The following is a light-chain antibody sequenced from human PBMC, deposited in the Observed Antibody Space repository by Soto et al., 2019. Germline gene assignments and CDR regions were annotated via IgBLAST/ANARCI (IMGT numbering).Light chain of an antibody. Sequence: IVVTQSACTLSLSPGERATLSCRASQSVSSSYLAWYQQKPGQAPRLLIYGASSRATGIPDRFSGSGSGTDFTLTISRLEPEDFAVYYCQQYGSSPRLTFGGGTKVDIK. CDR3: QQYGSSPRLT. V-gene: IGKV3-20*01. CDR1: QSVSSSY. J-gene: IGKJ4*01. CDR2: GAS.